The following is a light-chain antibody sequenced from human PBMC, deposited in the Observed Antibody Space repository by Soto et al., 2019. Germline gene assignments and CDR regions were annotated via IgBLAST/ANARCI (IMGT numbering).Light chain of an antibody. J-gene: IGKJ1*01. Sequence: DIVMTQSPLSLPVTPGEPASISCRSSQSLLHSNGYNYLDWYLQKPGQSPQLLIYLGSNRSSGVTDRFSGSGSGTDFTLKISRVEAEDVGVYYCMQDLKTPWTCGKGTEVDI. CDR2: LGS. CDR1: QSLLHSNGYNY. CDR3: MQDLKTPWT. V-gene: IGKV2-28*01.